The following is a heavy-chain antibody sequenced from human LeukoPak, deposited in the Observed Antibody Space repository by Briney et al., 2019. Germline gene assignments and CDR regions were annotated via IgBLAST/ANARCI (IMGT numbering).Heavy chain of an antibody. CDR1: GGSINSYY. CDR2: IYYSGST. CDR3: AKTARLRYFEY. V-gene: IGHV4-59*03. J-gene: IGHJ4*02. D-gene: IGHD3-9*01. Sequence: SETLSLTCTVSGGSINSYYWTWIRQPPGKGLEWIGSIYYSGSTNYNPSLKSRVTISVDTSKNQFSLNLTSVTAADTAVYYCAKTARLRYFEYWGQGTLVTVSS.